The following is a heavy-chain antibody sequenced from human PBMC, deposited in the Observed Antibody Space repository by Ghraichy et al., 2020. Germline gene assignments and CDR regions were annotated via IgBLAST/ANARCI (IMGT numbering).Heavy chain of an antibody. CDR2: INHSGST. CDR1: GGSFSVYY. CDR3: ATAPLLFATNWFDP. V-gene: IGHV4-34*01. J-gene: IGHJ5*02. Sequence: SETLSLTCAVYGGSFSVYYWSWIRQPPGKGLEWIGEINHSGSTNYNPSLKSRVTISVDTSKNQFSLKLSSVTAADTAVYYCATAPLLFATNWFDPWGQGTLVTV. D-gene: IGHD3-10*01.